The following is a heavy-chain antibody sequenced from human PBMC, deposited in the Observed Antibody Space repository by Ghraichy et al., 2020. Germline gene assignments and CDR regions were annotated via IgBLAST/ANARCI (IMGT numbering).Heavy chain of an antibody. V-gene: IGHV4-39*01. CDR3: ARHGSGYYYYYYYMDV. J-gene: IGHJ6*03. CDR1: GGSISSSSYY. Sequence: SETLSLTCTVSGGSISSSSYYWGWIRQPPGKGLEWIGSIYYSGSTYYNPSLKSRVTISVDTSKNQFSLKLSSVTAADTAVYYCARHGSGYYYYYYYMDVWGKGTTVTVSS. D-gene: IGHD5-12*01. CDR2: IYYSGST.